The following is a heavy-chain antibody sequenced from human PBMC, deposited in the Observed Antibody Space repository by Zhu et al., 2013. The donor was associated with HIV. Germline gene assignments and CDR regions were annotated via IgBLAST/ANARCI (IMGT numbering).Heavy chain of an antibody. Sequence: QVQLVQSGAEVKKPGASVKVSCKASGYTFTSYDINWVRQATGQGLEWMGWMNPNSGNTGYAQKFQGRVTITRNTSISTAYMELSSLRSEDTAVYYCARGSRKIGDSSRLIAYYFDYWGQGTLVTVSS. CDR3: ARGSRKIGDSSRLIAYYFDY. J-gene: IGHJ4*02. CDR2: MNPNSGNT. CDR1: GYTFTSYD. V-gene: IGHV1-8*03. D-gene: IGHD6-13*01.